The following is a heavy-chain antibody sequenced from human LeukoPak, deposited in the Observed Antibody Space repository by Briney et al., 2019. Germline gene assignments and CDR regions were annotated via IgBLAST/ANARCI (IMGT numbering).Heavy chain of an antibody. Sequence: PSETLSLTCTVSGVSISSSSYYWGWIRRPPGKGLEWIGSIYHSGSTYYNPSLKSRVTIAVETSKNQFSLKLSSVTAADKAVYYCARSCRILDIVATIRARLGGNGFDIWGQGTMVTVSS. CDR2: IYHSGST. CDR3: ARSCRILDIVATIRARLGGNGFDI. J-gene: IGHJ3*02. V-gene: IGHV4-39*07. D-gene: IGHD5-12*01. CDR1: GVSISSSSYY.